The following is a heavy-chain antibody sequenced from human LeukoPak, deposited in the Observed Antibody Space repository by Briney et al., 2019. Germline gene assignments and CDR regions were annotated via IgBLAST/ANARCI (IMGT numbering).Heavy chain of an antibody. D-gene: IGHD3-16*01. J-gene: IGHJ6*03. CDR2: IYYSGST. CDR3: ARGWAYYYYMDV. V-gene: IGHV4-39*07. CDR1: GGSISSSSYY. Sequence: SETLCLTCTVSGGSISSSSYYWGWIRQPPGKGLEWIGSIYYSGSTYYNPSLKSRVTISVDTSKNQFSLKLSSVTAADTAVYYCARGWAYYYYMDVWGKGTTVTVSS.